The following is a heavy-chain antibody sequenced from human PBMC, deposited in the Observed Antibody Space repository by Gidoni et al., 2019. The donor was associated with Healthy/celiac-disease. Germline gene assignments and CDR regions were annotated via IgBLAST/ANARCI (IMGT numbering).Heavy chain of an antibody. Sequence: QVQLVESGGGVVQPGRSLRLSCAASGFTFSSYGMHWVRQAPGKGLEWVAVISYDGSNKYYADSVKGRFTISRDNSKNTLYLQMNSLRAEDTAVYYCAKVIWFGELLGAGAFDIWGQGTMVTVSS. CDR1: GFTFSSYG. CDR3: AKVIWFGELLGAGAFDI. CDR2: ISYDGSNK. D-gene: IGHD3-10*01. V-gene: IGHV3-30*18. J-gene: IGHJ3*02.